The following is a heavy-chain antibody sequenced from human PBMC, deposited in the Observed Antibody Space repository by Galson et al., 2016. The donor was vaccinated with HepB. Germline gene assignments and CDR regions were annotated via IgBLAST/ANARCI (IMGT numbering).Heavy chain of an antibody. V-gene: IGHV3-30*18. CDR1: GFTFTTYG. CDR3: AKELWLFGHPGVCYLDY. D-gene: IGHD3-10*02. Sequence: SLRLSCAASGFTFTTYGMHWVRRAPGKGLESVAFISFDGTNKYYADSVKGRSTISRDNSKNTLYLQMNSLRAEDTAVYYCAKELWLFGHPGVCYLDYWGQGTLVTVSS. J-gene: IGHJ4*02. CDR2: ISFDGTNK.